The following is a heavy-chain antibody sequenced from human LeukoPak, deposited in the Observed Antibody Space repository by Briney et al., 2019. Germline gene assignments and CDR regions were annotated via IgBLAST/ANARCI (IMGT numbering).Heavy chain of an antibody. CDR1: GYSISSGYY. J-gene: IGHJ4*02. D-gene: IGHD6-19*01. Sequence: SETLSLTCIVSGYSISSGYYWGWIRQPPGKGLEWIGSIYHSGSTYYNPSLKSRVIISVDTSKNQFSLKLSSVTAAGTAMYYCASRVRGSGWYGIDYWGQGTLVTVSS. V-gene: IGHV4-38-2*02. CDR3: ASRVRGSGWYGIDY. CDR2: IYHSGST.